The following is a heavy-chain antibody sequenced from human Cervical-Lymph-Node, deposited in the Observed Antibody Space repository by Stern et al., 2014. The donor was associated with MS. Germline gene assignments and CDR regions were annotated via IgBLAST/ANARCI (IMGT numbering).Heavy chain of an antibody. CDR3: AREVAGHRLGMMDV. J-gene: IGHJ6*02. Sequence: QVQLVQSGAEVKKPGASVKVSCKASGYTFTNYYMHWVRQAPGQGLEWVGISNPSGGSTSYAQKFQGRVTMTRDTSPSTVYMELSSLRSEDTAVYYCAREVAGHRLGMMDVWGQGTTVTVSS. CDR2: SNPSGGST. CDR1: GYTFTNYY. V-gene: IGHV1-46*01. D-gene: IGHD6-19*01.